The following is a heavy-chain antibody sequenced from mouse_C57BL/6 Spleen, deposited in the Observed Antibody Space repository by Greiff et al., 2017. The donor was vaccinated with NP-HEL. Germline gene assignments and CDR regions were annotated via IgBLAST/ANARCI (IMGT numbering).Heavy chain of an antibody. Sequence: QVQLQQSGPELVKPGASVKISCKASGYAFSSSWMNWVKQRPGKGLEWIGRIYPGDGDTNYNGKFKGKATLTADKSSSTAYMQLSSLTSEDSAVYFCARDYYGQYYFDYWGQGTTRTVSS. V-gene: IGHV1-82*01. CDR3: ARDYYGQYYFDY. J-gene: IGHJ2*01. D-gene: IGHD1-2*01. CDR2: IYPGDGDT. CDR1: GYAFSSSW.